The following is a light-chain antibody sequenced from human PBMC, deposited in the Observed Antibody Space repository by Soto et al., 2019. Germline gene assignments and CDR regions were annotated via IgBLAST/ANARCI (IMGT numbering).Light chain of an antibody. CDR2: EVS. Sequence: QSALTQPASVSGSPGQSITISCTGTSSDVGGYNYVSWYQQPTGNAPKLMIYEVSNRPSGVSNRFAGSKSGKTASLTISGLHAEDEAYYYCSSVTSINTWVFGGGTKLTVL. CDR1: SSDVGGYNY. V-gene: IGLV2-14*01. J-gene: IGLJ3*02. CDR3: SSVTSINTWV.